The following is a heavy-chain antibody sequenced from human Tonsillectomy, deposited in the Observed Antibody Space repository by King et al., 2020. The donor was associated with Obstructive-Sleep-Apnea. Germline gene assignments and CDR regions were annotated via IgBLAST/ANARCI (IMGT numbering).Heavy chain of an antibody. CDR1: GFSLNDYG. CDR3: AKEGVVVVPPAKEEHYYYGMDV. Sequence: HVQLVESGGGVAQPVRSLRLSCAASGFSLNDYGMHWVRQAPGKGLEWVAFMRYDGSNKYYRDSVRGRFTISRDYLKNTLYLQMNSLRVEDSAVYYCAKEGVVVVPPAKEEHYYYGMDVWGQGTTVTVSS. V-gene: IGHV3-30*02. J-gene: IGHJ6*02. CDR2: MRYDGSNK. D-gene: IGHD2-2*01.